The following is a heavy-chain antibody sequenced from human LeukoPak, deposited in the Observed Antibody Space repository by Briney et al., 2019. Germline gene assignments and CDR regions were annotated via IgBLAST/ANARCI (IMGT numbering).Heavy chain of an antibody. CDR3: ARDVGDIVVVPAAILY. CDR1: GFTFSSYG. D-gene: IGHD2-2*01. J-gene: IGHJ4*02. V-gene: IGHV3-30*02. CDR2: IRYDGSNK. Sequence: GGSLRLSCAASGFTFSSYGMHWVRQAPGKGLEWVAFIRYDGSNKYYADSVKGRFTISRDNSKNTLYLQMNSLRAEDTAAYYCARDVGDIVVVPAAILYWGQGTLVTVSS.